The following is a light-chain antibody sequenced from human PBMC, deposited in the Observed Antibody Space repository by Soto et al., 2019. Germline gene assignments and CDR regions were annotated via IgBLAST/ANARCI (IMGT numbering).Light chain of an antibody. V-gene: IGKV3-20*01. CDR2: GAS. CDR3: QQYGSSSP. J-gene: IGKJ5*01. CDR1: QSVSSSY. Sequence: EIVLTQSPGTLSLSPGERATLSCRASQSVSSSYLAWYQQKPGQAPRLLIYGASSRATGIPDRFSGSGSGTDFTLTISRLEPDDFAVYYCQQYGSSSPFGQRTRLAIK.